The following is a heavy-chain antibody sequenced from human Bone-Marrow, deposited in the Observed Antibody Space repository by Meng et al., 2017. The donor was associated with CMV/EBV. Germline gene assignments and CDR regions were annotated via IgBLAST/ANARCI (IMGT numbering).Heavy chain of an antibody. CDR2: IIPILGIA. D-gene: IGHD2-2*01. CDR3: ARHHRTGRPGCSSISCYPYWFDP. J-gene: IGHJ5*02. Sequence: SVKVSCKASGGTFSSYAISWVRQAPGQGLEWMGGIIPILGIANYAQKFQGRVTITADKSTSTAYMELSSLRSEDTAVYYCARHHRTGRPGCSSISCYPYWFDPWGQGTLVTVSS. V-gene: IGHV1-69*10. CDR1: GGTFSSYA.